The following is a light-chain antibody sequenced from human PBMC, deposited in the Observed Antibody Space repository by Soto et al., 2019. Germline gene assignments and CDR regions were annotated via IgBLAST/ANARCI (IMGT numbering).Light chain of an antibody. Sequence: EIVLTQSPATLSVSPGGRATLSCRASQNVMYNLAWYQHKPGQAPRLLVYGASTRATDAPPRFRGSGSGTEFSLTLSSLQSEDYANYCCQQYSSGPRTFGKGSRVEI. V-gene: IGKV3-15*01. J-gene: IGKJ1*01. CDR2: GAS. CDR1: QNVMYN. CDR3: QQYSSGPRT.